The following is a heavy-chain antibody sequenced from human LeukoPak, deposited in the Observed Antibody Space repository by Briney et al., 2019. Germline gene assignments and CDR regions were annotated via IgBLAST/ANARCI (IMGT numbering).Heavy chain of an antibody. CDR3: ARGAPPDYYDSSGYLDY. Sequence: GGSLRLSCAASGFTFSSYWMSWVRQAPGKGLEWVANIKQDGNEKYYVDSVKGRFTISRDNAKNSLYLQMNILRAEDTAVYFCARGAPPDYYDSSGYLDYWGQGTLVTVSS. CDR2: IKQDGNEK. V-gene: IGHV3-7*03. D-gene: IGHD3-22*01. CDR1: GFTFSSYW. J-gene: IGHJ4*02.